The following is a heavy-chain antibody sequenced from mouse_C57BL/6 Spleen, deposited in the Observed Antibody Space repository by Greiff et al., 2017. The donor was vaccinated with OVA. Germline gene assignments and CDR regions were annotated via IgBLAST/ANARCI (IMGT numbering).Heavy chain of an antibody. V-gene: IGHV1-15*01. J-gene: IGHJ4*01. CDR3: TSFITTMDY. Sequence: VQRVESGAELVRPGASVTLSCKASGYTFTDYEMHWVKQTPVHGLEWIGAIDPETGGTAYNQKFKGKAILTADKSSSTAYMELRSLTSEDSAVYYCTSFITTMDYWGQGTSVTVSS. CDR1: GYTFTDYE. D-gene: IGHD1-1*01. CDR2: IDPETGGT.